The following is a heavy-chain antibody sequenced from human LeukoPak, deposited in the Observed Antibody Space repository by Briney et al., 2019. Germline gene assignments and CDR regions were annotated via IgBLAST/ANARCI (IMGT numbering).Heavy chain of an antibody. CDR1: GFTFSSYA. Sequence: GGSLRLSCAASGFTFSSYAMSWVRQAPGKGLEWVSGISGSGGSTYYADSVKGWFTISRDNSKNTLYLQMNSLRAEDTAVYYCAKNLYYDILTGCDYWGQGTLVTVSS. D-gene: IGHD3-9*01. J-gene: IGHJ4*02. V-gene: IGHV3-23*01. CDR3: AKNLYYDILTGCDY. CDR2: ISGSGGST.